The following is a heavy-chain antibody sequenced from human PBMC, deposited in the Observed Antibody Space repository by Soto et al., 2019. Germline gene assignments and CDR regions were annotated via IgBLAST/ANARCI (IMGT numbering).Heavy chain of an antibody. D-gene: IGHD2-15*01. CDR3: GRARIFMVHYNFGMDV. CDR1: GYTFSDYY. J-gene: IGHJ6*02. CDR2: INPKSGVI. V-gene: IGHV1-2*04. Sequence: ASAKVSCKGSGYTFSDYYIHWGRQAPGQGLEWMGWINPKSGVINYTQKFQGWVTMSRDASGSTAYMALSSLRSDDTAVSYGGRARIFMVHYNFGMDVWGQGSTVTVSS.